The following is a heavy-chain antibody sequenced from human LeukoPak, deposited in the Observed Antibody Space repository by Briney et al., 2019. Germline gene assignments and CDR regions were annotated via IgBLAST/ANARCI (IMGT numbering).Heavy chain of an antibody. V-gene: IGHV3-21*01. CDR1: GFTFSGYS. Sequence: GGSLRLSCAASGFTFSGYSMTWVRQGPRKGLEWVSSISGSSTYTYYADSVKGRFTISRDNAKNSLDLQMNSLRAEDTAVYYCARRSAGAPTGYYYMDIWGKGTTVSVS. J-gene: IGHJ6*03. CDR2: ISGSSTYT. CDR3: ARRSAGAPTGYYYMDI. D-gene: IGHD3-9*01.